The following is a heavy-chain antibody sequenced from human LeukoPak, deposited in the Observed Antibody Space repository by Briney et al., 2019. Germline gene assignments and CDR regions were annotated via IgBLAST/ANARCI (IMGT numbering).Heavy chain of an antibody. D-gene: IGHD1-26*01. V-gene: IGHV4-38-2*02. CDR1: GYSISSGYY. CDR3: ARQKGDSPYYYYMDV. Sequence: SETLSLTCTVSGYSISSGYYWGWIRQPPGKGLEWIGTIYHSGSTYYNPSLKSRVTISVDTSKNQFSLKLSSVTAADTAVYYCARQKGDSPYYYYMDVWGKGTTVTISS. CDR2: IYHSGST. J-gene: IGHJ6*03.